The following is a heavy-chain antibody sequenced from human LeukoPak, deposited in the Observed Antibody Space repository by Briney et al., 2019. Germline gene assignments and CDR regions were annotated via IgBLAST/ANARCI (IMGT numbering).Heavy chain of an antibody. J-gene: IGHJ3*02. CDR3: AKGATVGKEALDI. D-gene: IGHD1-14*01. CDR1: GGIFSNHA. CDR2: IIPMIGTA. Sequence: SVKVSCKASGGIFSNHAVTWVRQAPGQGLEWMRRIIPMIGTAKYAQKFQGRVTFTADTSTNTAYMELSSLTSEDTALYFCAKGATVGKEALDIWGQGSLVTVSS. V-gene: IGHV1-69*04.